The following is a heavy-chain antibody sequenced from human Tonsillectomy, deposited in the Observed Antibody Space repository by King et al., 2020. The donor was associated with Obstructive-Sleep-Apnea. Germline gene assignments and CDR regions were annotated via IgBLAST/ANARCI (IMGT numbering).Heavy chain of an antibody. Sequence: QLVQSGAEVKKPGESLKISCKGFGYNFANYWIGWVRQMPGKGLEWMGIIYPGDSDIRYSPSFQGQVTISADKSISTAYLQWNSLKASDTAIFYCARRLVDGGVDFWGQGTLVTVSS. CDR1: GYNFANYW. D-gene: IGHD2-15*01. CDR2: IYPGDSDI. CDR3: ARRLVDGGVDF. V-gene: IGHV5-51*01. J-gene: IGHJ4*02.